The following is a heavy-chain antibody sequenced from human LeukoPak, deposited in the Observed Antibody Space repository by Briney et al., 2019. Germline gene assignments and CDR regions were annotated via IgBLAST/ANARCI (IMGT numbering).Heavy chain of an antibody. CDR3: TRGGSADAFEH. CDR2: INFSGDT. D-gene: IGHD1-26*01. J-gene: IGHJ4*02. CDR1: SGSIGSFY. V-gene: IGHV4-59*08. Sequence: SETLSLTCTISSGSIGSFYWSWIRQPPGKGLEWIGYINFSGDTKYNSALKSRVTMSIDTSKNQFSLRVNSMTAADTAVYYCTRGGSADAFEHWGQGTLVTVSS.